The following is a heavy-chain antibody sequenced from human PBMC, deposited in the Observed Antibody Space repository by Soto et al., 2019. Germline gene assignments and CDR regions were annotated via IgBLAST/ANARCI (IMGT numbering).Heavy chain of an antibody. J-gene: IGHJ3*02. D-gene: IGHD6-19*01. CDR1: GGSISSYY. V-gene: IGHV4-59*01. CDR3: ARDPGRSSGWYKYAFDI. Sequence: SETLSLTCTVSGGSISSYYWSWIRQPPGKGLEWIGYIYYSGSTNYNPSLKSRVTISVDTSKNQFSLKPSSVTAADTAVYYCARDPGRSSGWYKYAFDIWGQGTMVTVSS. CDR2: IYYSGST.